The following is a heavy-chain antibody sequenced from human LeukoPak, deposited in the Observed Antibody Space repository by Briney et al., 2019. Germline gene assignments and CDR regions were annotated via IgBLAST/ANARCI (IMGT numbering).Heavy chain of an antibody. CDR3: ARRPLGGCLDY. CDR2: IYHSGST. V-gene: IGHV4-59*12. J-gene: IGHJ4*02. Sequence: PSETLSLTCTVSGGSISSYYWSWIRQPPGKGLEWIGEIYHSGSTNYNPSLKSRVTISVDKSKNQFSLKLSSVTAADTAVYYCARRPLGGCLDYWGQGTLVTVSS. CDR1: GGSISSYY. D-gene: IGHD3-10*01.